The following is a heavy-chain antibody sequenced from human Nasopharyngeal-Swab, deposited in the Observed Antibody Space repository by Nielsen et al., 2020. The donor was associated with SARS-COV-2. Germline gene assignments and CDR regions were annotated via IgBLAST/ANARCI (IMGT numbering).Heavy chain of an antibody. CDR1: GYTFTSYY. Sequence: ASVKVSCKASGYTFTSYYMHWVRPAPAQGLEWMGIINPSGGSTSYAQKFQGRVTMTRHTSTSTVYMELSSLRSEDTAVYYCARSLNIVVVVAAKDYYYYGMDVWGQGTTVTVSS. J-gene: IGHJ6*02. CDR3: ARSLNIVVVVAAKDYYYYGMDV. D-gene: IGHD2-15*01. V-gene: IGHV1-46*01. CDR2: INPSGGST.